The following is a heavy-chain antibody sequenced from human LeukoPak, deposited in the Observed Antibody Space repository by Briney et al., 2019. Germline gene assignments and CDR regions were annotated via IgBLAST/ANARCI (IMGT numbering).Heavy chain of an antibody. V-gene: IGHV3-48*01. CDR2: VSSSSSTR. CDR3: ARLRYYAMDV. CDR1: GFTFSTYD. J-gene: IGHJ6*02. Sequence: PGGSLRLSCAASGFTFSTYDMNWVRQAPGQGLEWVSFVSSSSSTRSYADSVKGRFTISRDNAKKSLYLQMNSLRAEDTAVYYCARLRYYAMDVWGQGTTVTASS.